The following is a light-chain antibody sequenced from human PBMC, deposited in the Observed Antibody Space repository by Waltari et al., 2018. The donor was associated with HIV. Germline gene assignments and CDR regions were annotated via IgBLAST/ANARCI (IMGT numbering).Light chain of an antibody. CDR2: EDD. Sequence: SALTQPASVSGSPGQAITVSCTGSSSDVGSYNLVSWYQQHPGKAPKLMIYEDDKRPSGVPNRVSGSRSGNTASLTSCGLQAEDVADYYCCSEPGGTTWLFGGGTRLTLL. V-gene: IGLV2-23*01. CDR3: CSEPGGTTWL. CDR1: SSDVGSYNL. J-gene: IGLJ3*02.